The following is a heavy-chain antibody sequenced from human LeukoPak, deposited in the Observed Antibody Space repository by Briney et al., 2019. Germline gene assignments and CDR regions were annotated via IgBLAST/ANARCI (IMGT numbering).Heavy chain of an antibody. CDR1: GFIFSSYA. Sequence: GGSLRLSCAASGFIFSSYALSWVRQTPGKGPEWVSGISNSGDSIYYADSVKGRFTISRDNSKNTLYLQMNSLRAEDTAVYYCAKDLPDTAMVTVAGFFDYWGQGTLVTVSS. D-gene: IGHD5-18*01. V-gene: IGHV3-23*01. J-gene: IGHJ4*02. CDR2: ISNSGDSI. CDR3: AKDLPDTAMVTVAGFFDY.